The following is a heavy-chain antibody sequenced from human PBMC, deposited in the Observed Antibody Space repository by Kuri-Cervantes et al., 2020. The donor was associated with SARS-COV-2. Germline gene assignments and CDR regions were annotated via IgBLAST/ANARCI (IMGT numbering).Heavy chain of an antibody. V-gene: IGHV1-2*04. CDR3: ARASVRGIIITYHSYGMDV. D-gene: IGHD3-10*01. CDR2: INPNSGGT. CDR1: GYTFTGYY. J-gene: IGHJ6*02. Sequence: ASVKVSCKACGYTFTGYYMHWVRQAPGQGLEWIGWINPNSGGTNYAQKFQGWVTMTRDTSISTAYMELSRLRSDDTAVYYCARASVRGIIITYHSYGMDVWGQGTTVTVSS.